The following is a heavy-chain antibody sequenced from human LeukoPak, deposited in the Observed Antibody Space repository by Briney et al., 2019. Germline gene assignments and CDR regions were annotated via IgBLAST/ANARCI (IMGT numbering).Heavy chain of an antibody. CDR3: ARVPNDYGV. J-gene: IGHJ3*01. V-gene: IGHV4-59*01. CDR2: IYYSGRT. Sequence: SEALSLTCTVSGGSISSYYWSWIRQPPGKGLEWIGYIYYSGRTNYNPSLKSRVTISVDTSKNQFSLKLSSVTAADTAVYYCARVPNDYGVWGQGTMVTVSS. D-gene: IGHD4-17*01. CDR1: GGSISSYY.